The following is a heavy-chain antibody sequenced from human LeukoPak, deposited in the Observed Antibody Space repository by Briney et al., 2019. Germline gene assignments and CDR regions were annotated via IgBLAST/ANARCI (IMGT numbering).Heavy chain of an antibody. CDR3: TTGVTLHYYGSGRYDY. CDR2: IRSKAYGGTT. V-gene: IGHV3-49*04. J-gene: IGHJ4*02. Sequence: GGSLRLSCTASGFTFGDYAMSWVRQAPGKGLEWVGFIRSKAYGGTTEYAASVKGRFTISRDDSKNTLYLQMNSLKTEDTAVYYCTTGVTLHYYGSGRYDYWGQGTLVTVSS. D-gene: IGHD3-10*01. CDR1: GFTFGDYA.